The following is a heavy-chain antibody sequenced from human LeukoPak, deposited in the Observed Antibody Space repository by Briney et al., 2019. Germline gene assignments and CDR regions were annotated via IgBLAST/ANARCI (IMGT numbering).Heavy chain of an antibody. CDR1: GYSIGSGYY. CDR2: FYHSGST. J-gene: IGHJ5*02. Sequence: SETLSLTCTVSGYSIGSGYYWGWIRQPPGKGLDWIASFYHSGSTYYNPSLKSRVTISVDTSKNHFSLKLSSVTAADTAVYYCARGRPDGSGSYYKFDPWGQGTLVTVSS. CDR3: ARGRPDGSGSYYKFDP. D-gene: IGHD3-10*01. V-gene: IGHV4-38-2*02.